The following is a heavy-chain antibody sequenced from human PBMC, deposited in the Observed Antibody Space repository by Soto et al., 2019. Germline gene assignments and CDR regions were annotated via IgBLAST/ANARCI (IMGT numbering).Heavy chain of an antibody. CDR1: GYSFTSYW. CDR3: ARAGVERLFPNWFDP. CDR2: IYPGDSDT. J-gene: IGHJ5*02. D-gene: IGHD3-10*01. V-gene: IGHV5-51*01. Sequence: GESLKISCKGSGYSFTSYWIGWVRQMPGKGLEWMGIIYPGDSDTRYSPSFQGQVTISADKSISTAYLQWSSLKASDTAMYYCARAGVERLFPNWFDPWGQGTLVTVSS.